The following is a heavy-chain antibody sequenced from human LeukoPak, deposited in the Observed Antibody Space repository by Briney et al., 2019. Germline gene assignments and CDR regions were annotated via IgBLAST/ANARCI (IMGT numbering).Heavy chain of an antibody. CDR1: GFTFSDYW. D-gene: IGHD2-21*01. CDR2: INSDGTRT. J-gene: IGHJ1*01. V-gene: IGHV3-74*01. Sequence: GGSLRLSCAASGFTFSDYWMHWVRQAPGKGLVWVSRINSDGTRTNYADSVKGRFTISRDNAKNTLYLQMNSLRAEDTAVYYCARVCLGDCYSLFQHWGQGSLVTVSS. CDR3: ARVCLGDCYSLFQH.